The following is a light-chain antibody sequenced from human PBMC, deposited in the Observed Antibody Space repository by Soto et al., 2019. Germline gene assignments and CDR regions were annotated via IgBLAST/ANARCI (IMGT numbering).Light chain of an antibody. J-gene: IGKJ1*01. V-gene: IGKV3-15*01. Sequence: ELVMTQSPATLSVFSGERATLSCSASQSVSSNFAWYQQKPGQAPRLIIYGASTRATGIPARFSGIVSGTEFTLTISRLQSEDLAVYDCQQYKNWPTWTCGQGTKGDIK. CDR1: QSVSSN. CDR2: GAS. CDR3: QQYKNWPTWT.